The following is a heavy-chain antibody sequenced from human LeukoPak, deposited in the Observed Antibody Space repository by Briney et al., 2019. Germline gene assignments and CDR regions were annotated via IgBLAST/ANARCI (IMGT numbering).Heavy chain of an antibody. CDR3: ATDWEF. Sequence: SETLSLTCTASGGSISSSNYYWGWIRQPPGKGLEWIGSIHYSGSTYYNPSLESRVTISVDTSKNQFSLKLSSVTAADTAVYYCATDWEFWGPGALVTVSS. J-gene: IGHJ4*02. CDR2: IHYSGST. V-gene: IGHV4-39*01. D-gene: IGHD3-9*01. CDR1: GGSISSSNYY.